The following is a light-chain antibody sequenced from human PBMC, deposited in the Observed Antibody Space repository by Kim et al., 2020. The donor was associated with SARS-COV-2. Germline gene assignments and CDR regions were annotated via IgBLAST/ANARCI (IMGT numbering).Light chain of an antibody. CDR2: ETS. CDR1: QSVGNS. CDR3: QQRYNWPLT. V-gene: IGKV3-11*01. Sequence: EIVLTQSPATLSLSPGKRATLSCRASQSVGNSLAWFQQKPGQAPRLLIFETSNRATGIPARFSGSGSGTAFTLTISSLEPEDFAVYYCQQRYNWPLTFGGGTKVEI. J-gene: IGKJ4*01.